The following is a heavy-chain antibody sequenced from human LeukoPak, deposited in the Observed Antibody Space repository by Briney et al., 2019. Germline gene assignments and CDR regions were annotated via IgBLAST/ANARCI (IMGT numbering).Heavy chain of an antibody. CDR2: IYYNGST. Sequence: SETLSLTCTVSGGSISSYSWSWIRQPPGKGLEWIGYIYYNGSTNYNPSLKSRVTISVDTSKNQFSLKLRSVTAADTAVYYCARVTGYTIEDYFDYWGQGTLVTVSS. V-gene: IGHV4-59*01. J-gene: IGHJ4*02. CDR3: ARVTGYTIEDYFDY. CDR1: GGSISSYS. D-gene: IGHD3-9*01.